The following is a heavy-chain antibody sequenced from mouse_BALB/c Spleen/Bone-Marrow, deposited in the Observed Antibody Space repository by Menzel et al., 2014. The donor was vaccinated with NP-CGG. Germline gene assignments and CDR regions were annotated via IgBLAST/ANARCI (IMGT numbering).Heavy chain of an antibody. J-gene: IGHJ3*01. V-gene: IGHV6-6*02. CDR2: IRLKSNNYAT. Sequence: EVKVVESGGGLVQPGGSMKLSCVASGFTFSNYWMNWVRQSPEKGLEWVAEIRLKSNNYATHYAESVKGRFTISRDDSKSNVYLQMNNLRAEDSGIYYCTRRGGYFVYWGQGTLVTVSA. CDR3: TRRGGYFVY. D-gene: IGHD2-3*01. CDR1: GFTFSNYW.